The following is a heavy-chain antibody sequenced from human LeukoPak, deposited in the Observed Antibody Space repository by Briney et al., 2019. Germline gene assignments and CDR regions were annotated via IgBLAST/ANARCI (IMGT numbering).Heavy chain of an antibody. Sequence: PGGSLRLSCAASGFTFSSYAMHWVRQAPGKGLEYVSAISSNGGSTYYANSVKGRFTISRDNSKNTLYLQMGSLRAEDMAVYYCARDMSSLAYCGGDCYSHYYYMDVWGKGTTVTISS. CDR2: ISSNGGST. V-gene: IGHV3-64*01. CDR3: ARDMSSLAYCGGDCYSHYYYMDV. J-gene: IGHJ6*03. D-gene: IGHD2-21*02. CDR1: GFTFSSYA.